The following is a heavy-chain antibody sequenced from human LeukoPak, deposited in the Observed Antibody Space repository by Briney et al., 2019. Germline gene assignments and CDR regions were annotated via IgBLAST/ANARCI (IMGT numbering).Heavy chain of an antibody. V-gene: IGHV1-24*01. Sequence: ASVRVSCKFSGYTLFELSMNWVRQAPGKGLEWMGGFVPEDDETIYAQKFQGRVTMTEDTSTDTAYMELTSLTSEDTAVYYCATHTLFGVVTYAFHIWGPGTLVTVAS. J-gene: IGHJ3*02. D-gene: IGHD3-3*01. CDR2: FVPEDDET. CDR1: GYTLFELS. CDR3: ATHTLFGVVTYAFHI.